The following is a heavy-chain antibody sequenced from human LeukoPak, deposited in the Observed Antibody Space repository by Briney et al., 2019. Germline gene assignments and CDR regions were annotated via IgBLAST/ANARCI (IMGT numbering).Heavy chain of an antibody. Sequence: PVKVSCKASGGTFSNYAIFWVRQAPGQGLEWMGGVIPIVGTANYAQRFQGRVTITADESTYTVYMELSSLRSEDTAVYYCARRSDWGQGTLVTVSS. CDR1: GGTFSNYA. V-gene: IGHV1-69*13. J-gene: IGHJ4*02. CDR2: VIPIVGTA. CDR3: ARRSD.